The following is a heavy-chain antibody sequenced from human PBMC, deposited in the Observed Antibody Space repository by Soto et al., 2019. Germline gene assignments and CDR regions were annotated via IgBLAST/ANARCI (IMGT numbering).Heavy chain of an antibody. D-gene: IGHD6-19*01. CDR2: IYYSGST. CDR1: GGSISSGDYY. CDR3: IESSDWSRAFDY. J-gene: IGHJ4*02. Sequence: SETLSLTCTVSGGSISSGDYYWSWILHPPGKGLEWIGYIYYSGSTYYNPSLKSRVTISVDTSKNQFSLKLTSVTAADTAIYYGIESSDWSRAFDYWGQGALVTVSS. V-gene: IGHV4-30-4*02.